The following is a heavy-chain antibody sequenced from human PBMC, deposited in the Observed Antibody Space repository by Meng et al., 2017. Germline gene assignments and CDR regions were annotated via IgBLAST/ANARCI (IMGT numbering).Heavy chain of an antibody. CDR3: AREGRVDFDY. D-gene: IGHD1-26*01. CDR2: INTNTGNP. V-gene: IGHV7-4-1*02. Sequence: QLRLLQSGSEFQKPGASVKVSCKASVYTFTSYAMNWLRQAPGQGLEWMGWINTNTGNPTYAQGFTGRFVFSLDTSVSTAYLQISSLKAEDTAVYYCAREGRVDFDYWGQGTLVTVSS. J-gene: IGHJ4*02. CDR1: VYTFTSYA.